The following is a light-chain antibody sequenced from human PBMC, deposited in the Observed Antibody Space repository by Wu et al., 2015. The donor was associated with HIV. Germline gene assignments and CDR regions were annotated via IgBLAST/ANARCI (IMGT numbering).Light chain of an antibody. V-gene: IGKV3-11*01. Sequence: EIVLTQSPGTLSLSPGDRATLSCRASQRFSSAYLAWYQQKPGQAPRLFIYDASYRATGIPARFSGSGSGTDFTLTISSLEPEDFAVYYCQQRSNWYTFGQGTKLEIK. CDR2: DAS. J-gene: IGKJ2*01. CDR3: QQRSNWYT. CDR1: QRFSSAY.